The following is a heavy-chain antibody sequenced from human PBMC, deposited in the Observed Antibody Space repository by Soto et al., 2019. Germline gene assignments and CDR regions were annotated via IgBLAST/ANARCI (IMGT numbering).Heavy chain of an antibody. CDR3: ARSLREELLPSGYYYYGMDV. V-gene: IGHV1-2*04. D-gene: IGHD1-26*01. CDR2: INPNSGGT. Sequence: QVQLVQSGAEVKKPGASVKVSCKASGYTFTGYYMHWVRQAPGQGLEWMGWINPNSGGTNYAQKFQGWVTMTRDTSISTAYMELSRLRSDDTAVYYCARSLREELLPSGYYYYGMDVWGQGTTVTVSS. CDR1: GYTFTGYY. J-gene: IGHJ6*02.